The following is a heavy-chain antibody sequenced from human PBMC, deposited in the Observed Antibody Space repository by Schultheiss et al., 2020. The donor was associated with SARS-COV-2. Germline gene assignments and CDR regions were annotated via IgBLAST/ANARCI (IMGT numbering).Heavy chain of an antibody. D-gene: IGHD2-15*01. Sequence: SETLSLTCTVSGGSISSGGYYWSWIRQHPGKGLEWIGYIYYSGSTYYNPSLKSRVTISVDTSKNQFSLSLSSVTAADTAFYYCASTSDIVVAVATAWGQGTLVTVSS. V-gene: IGHV4-31*03. CDR1: GGSISSGGYY. CDR3: ASTSDIVVAVATA. J-gene: IGHJ1*01. CDR2: IYYSGST.